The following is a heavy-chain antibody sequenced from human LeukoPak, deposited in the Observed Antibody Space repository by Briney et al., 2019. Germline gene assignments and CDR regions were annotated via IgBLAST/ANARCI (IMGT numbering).Heavy chain of an antibody. CDR2: ISAYNGNT. CDR3: ARDQNGPLWFGELRLHYYYYMDV. J-gene: IGHJ6*03. V-gene: IGHV1-18*01. CDR1: GYTFTIYG. Sequence: GASVKVSFKASGYTFTIYGISWVRRAPGQGGEGMGWISAYNGNTNYTQKLQGRVTITTDTSTSTAYMELRSLRSDDTAVYYCARDQNGPLWFGELRLHYYYYMDVWGKGTTVTISS. D-gene: IGHD3-10*01.